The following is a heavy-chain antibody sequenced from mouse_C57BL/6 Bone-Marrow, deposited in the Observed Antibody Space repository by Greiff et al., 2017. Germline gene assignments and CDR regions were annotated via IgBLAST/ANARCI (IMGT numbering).Heavy chain of an antibody. CDR3: TRESKTYYYAMDD. D-gene: IGHD2-5*01. J-gene: IGHJ4*01. CDR1: GFTFSDYY. V-gene: IGHV5-12*01. CDR2: ISNGGGST. Sequence: EVQGVESGGGLVQPGGSLKLSCAASGFTFSDYYMYWVRQTPEKRLEWVAYISNGGGSTYYPDTVKGRFTISRDNAKNTLYLQMSRLKSEYTAMYYCTRESKTYYYAMDDWGQGTSVTVSS.